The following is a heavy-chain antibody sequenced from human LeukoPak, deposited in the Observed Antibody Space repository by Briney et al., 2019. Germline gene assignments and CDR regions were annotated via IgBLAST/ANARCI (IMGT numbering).Heavy chain of an antibody. Sequence: GGSLRLSCAASGFTFSDYYMSWIRQAPGKGLEWVSYISSSSSYTNYADSVKGRFTISRDNAKNSLYLQMNSLRAEDTAVYYCARESGSYPGDYWGQGTLVTVSS. CDR1: GFTFSDYY. J-gene: IGHJ4*02. V-gene: IGHV3-11*06. CDR3: ARESGSYPGDY. CDR2: ISSSSSYT. D-gene: IGHD1-26*01.